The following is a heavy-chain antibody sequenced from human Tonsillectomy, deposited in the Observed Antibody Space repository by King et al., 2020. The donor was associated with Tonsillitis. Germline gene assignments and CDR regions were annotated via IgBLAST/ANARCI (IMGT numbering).Heavy chain of an antibody. D-gene: IGHD3-22*01. J-gene: IGHJ4*02. CDR3: TTDENYYDSSGYHYFDY. Sequence: VQLVESGGGLVKPGGSLRLSCAASGFTFKNAWMNWVRQAPGKGLEWVGRIKSKTDGGTTDYAAPVKGRFTISRDDSKTTLYLQMNSLKTEDTAVYYCTTDENYYDSSGYHYFDYWGQGTLVTVSS. CDR1: GFTFKNAW. CDR2: IKSKTDGGTT. V-gene: IGHV3-15*01.